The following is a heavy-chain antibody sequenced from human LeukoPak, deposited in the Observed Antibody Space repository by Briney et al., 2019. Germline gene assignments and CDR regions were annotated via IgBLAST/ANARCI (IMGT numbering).Heavy chain of an antibody. CDR1: AGSFSGYY. J-gene: IGHJ6*03. CDR3: ARGPRPFSHYYYYYMDV. V-gene: IGHV4-31*11. Sequence: SETLSLTCAVYAGSFSGYYWSWIRQHPGKGLEWIGYIYYSGSTYYNPSLKSRVTISVDTSKNQFSLKLSSVTAADTAVYYCARGPRPFSHYYYYYMDVWGKGTTVTVSS. D-gene: IGHD6-6*01. CDR2: IYYSGST.